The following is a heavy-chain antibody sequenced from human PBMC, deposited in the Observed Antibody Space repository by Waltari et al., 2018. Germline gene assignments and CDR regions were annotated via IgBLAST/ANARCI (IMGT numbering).Heavy chain of an antibody. D-gene: IGHD6-13*01. J-gene: IGHJ5*02. V-gene: IGHV1-69-2*01. CDR2: VDPEDGET. CDR3: AAYPLKPKQQLTHGA. Sequence: EVQLVQSGAEVKKPGATVKISCKVSGYTFTDYYMHRVQQAPGKGLEWMGLVDPEDGETIYAEKFQGIVTITADTSTDTAYMELSSLRSEDTAVYYCAAYPLKPKQQLTHGAWGQGTLVTVSS. CDR1: GYTFTDYY.